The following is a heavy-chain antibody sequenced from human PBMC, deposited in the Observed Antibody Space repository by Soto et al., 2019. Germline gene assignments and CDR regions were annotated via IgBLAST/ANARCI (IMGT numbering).Heavy chain of an antibody. CDR3: AKDNVGGYSYEPFY. CDR1: GFTFSSYG. Sequence: GGSLRLSCAASGFTFSSYGMHWVRQAPGKGLEWVAVISYDGSNKYYADSVKGRFTISRDNSKNTLYLQMNSLRAEDTAVYYCAKDNVGGYSYEPFYWGQGTLVTVSS. D-gene: IGHD5-18*01. V-gene: IGHV3-30*18. J-gene: IGHJ4*02. CDR2: ISYDGSNK.